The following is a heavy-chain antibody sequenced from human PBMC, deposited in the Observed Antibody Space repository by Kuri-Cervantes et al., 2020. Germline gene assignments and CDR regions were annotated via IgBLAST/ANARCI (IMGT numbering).Heavy chain of an antibody. CDR1: GFTFSDYW. D-gene: IGHD2/OR15-2a*01. Sequence: GESLKISCAASGFTFSDYWMTWVRQAPGKGLEWVANIKQDGSEKYYVDSVKGRFTISRDNAKNSLYLQMNSLRAEDTALYYCAKDGYYGTTKYYFDYWGQGTLVTVSS. CDR3: AKDGYYGTTKYYFDY. J-gene: IGHJ4*02. V-gene: IGHV3-7*03. CDR2: IKQDGSEK.